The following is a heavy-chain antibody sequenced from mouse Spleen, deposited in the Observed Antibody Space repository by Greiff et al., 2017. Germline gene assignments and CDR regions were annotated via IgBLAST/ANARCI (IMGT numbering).Heavy chain of an antibody. D-gene: IGHD2-10*01. CDR1: GFTFSSYA. V-gene: IGHV5-9*04. Sequence: EVKLVESGGGLVKLGGSLKLSCAASGFTFSSYAMSWVRQTPEKRLEWVATISSGGGNTYYPDSVKGRFTISRDNAKNTLYLQMSSLKSEDTAMYYCARSSYGNLDYWGQGTSVTVSS. CDR2: ISSGGGNT. CDR3: ARSSYGNLDY. J-gene: IGHJ4*01.